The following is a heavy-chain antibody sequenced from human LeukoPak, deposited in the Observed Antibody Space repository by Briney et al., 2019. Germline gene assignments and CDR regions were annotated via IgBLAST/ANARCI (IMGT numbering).Heavy chain of an antibody. Sequence: KPSETLSLTCAVYGGSFSGYYWSWIRQPPGKGLEWIGEINHSGSTNYNPSLKSRVTISVDTSKNQFSLKLSSVTAADTAVYYCARLRLEYCSSTSCYGGNFDYWAREPWSPSPQ. CDR3: ARLRLEYCSSTSCYGGNFDY. J-gene: IGHJ4*02. V-gene: IGHV4-34*01. CDR2: INHSGST. D-gene: IGHD2-2*01. CDR1: GGSFSGYY.